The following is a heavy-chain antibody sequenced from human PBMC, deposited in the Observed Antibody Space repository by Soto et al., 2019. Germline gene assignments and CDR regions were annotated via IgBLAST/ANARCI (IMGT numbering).Heavy chain of an antibody. Sequence: LRLSCAASGFTFSSYAMNWVRQAPGKGLEWVALISHDGINKYYADSVRGRFTISRDSSTNTLYLQMNSLRAADTAVYYCGRCTSTRCPLGSDYWGQGTLVTVSS. CDR1: GFTFSSYA. CDR3: GRCTSTRCPLGSDY. J-gene: IGHJ4*02. V-gene: IGHV3-30-3*01. D-gene: IGHD2-2*01. CDR2: ISHDGINK.